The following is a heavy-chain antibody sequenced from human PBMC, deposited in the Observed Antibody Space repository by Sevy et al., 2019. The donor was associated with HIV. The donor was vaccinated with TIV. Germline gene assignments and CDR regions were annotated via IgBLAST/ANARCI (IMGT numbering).Heavy chain of an antibody. CDR3: AKEEDHVLRFIAGY. D-gene: IGHD3-3*01. V-gene: IGHV3-23*01. J-gene: IGHJ4*02. CDR2: IGGSGGTT. CDR1: GFTFSNYA. Sequence: GGSLRLSCEVSGFTFSNYAMSWVRQAPGKGLEWVSSIGGSGGTTYYADSVKGRFTISRDNSKNTLYLQMNSLRAEDTAVYYCAKEEDHVLRFIAGYWGQGTLVTVSS.